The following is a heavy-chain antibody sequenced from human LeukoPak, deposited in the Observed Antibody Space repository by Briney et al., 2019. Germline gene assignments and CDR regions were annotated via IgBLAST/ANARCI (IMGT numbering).Heavy chain of an antibody. CDR1: GYTFTSNG. D-gene: IGHD2-2*01. V-gene: IGHV1-18*01. CDR2: ISAYNGNT. Sequence: ASVKASCKASGYTFTSNGISWVRQAPGQGLEWMGWISAYNGNTNYAQKLQGRVTMTTDTSTSTAYMELRSLRSDDTAVYYCARVPGYCSSTSCYAVYWGQGTLVTVSS. J-gene: IGHJ4*02. CDR3: ARVPGYCSSTSCYAVY.